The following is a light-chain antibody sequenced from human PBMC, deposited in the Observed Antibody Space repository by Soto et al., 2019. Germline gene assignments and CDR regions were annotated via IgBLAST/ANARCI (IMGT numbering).Light chain of an antibody. J-gene: IGKJ1*01. CDR3: QQYHTYPWT. CDR2: DAS. V-gene: IGKV1-5*01. Sequence: DIQMTQSPSTLSASVGDRVTITCRASQSITNWLAWYQQKPGKAPNLLIYDASNLESGVSSRFSGSGSGTDFTLTISSLQPDDVATYYCQQYHTYPWTFGQGTKVEV. CDR1: QSITNW.